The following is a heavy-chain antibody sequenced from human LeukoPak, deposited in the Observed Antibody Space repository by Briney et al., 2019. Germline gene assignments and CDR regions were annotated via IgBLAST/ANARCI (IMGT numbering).Heavy chain of an antibody. CDR1: GFPFSSSW. V-gene: IGHV3-7*01. CDR3: ARISHWNVLA. CDR2: IKQDGSEK. D-gene: IGHD1-1*01. J-gene: IGHJ5*02. Sequence: GGSLRLSCAASGFPFSSSWMSWVRQAPGKGLEWVANIKQDGSEKYYVDSVKGRFTISRDNAKNSLYLQMNSLRAEDTAVYYCARISHWNVLAWGQGTLVTVSS.